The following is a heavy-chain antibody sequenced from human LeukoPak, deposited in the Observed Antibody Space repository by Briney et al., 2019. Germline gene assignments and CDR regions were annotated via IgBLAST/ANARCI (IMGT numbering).Heavy chain of an antibody. Sequence: GGSLRLSCATSGFTFSSYAMSWVRQAPGKGLGWVSGISGAGGSTYYADSVKGRFTISRDNSKDTLYLQMNSLRAEDTAIYYCVKLRTGTATNFDYWGQGTLVTVSS. V-gene: IGHV3-23*01. CDR1: GFTFSSYA. J-gene: IGHJ4*02. D-gene: IGHD1-1*01. CDR2: ISGAGGST. CDR3: VKLRTGTATNFDY.